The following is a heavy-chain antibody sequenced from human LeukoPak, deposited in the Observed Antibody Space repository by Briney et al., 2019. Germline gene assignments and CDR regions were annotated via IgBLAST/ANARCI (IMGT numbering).Heavy chain of an antibody. CDR2: IYASGSI. CDR1: GGSISSYY. D-gene: IGHD2-15*01. V-gene: IGHV4-4*07. Sequence: SETLSLTCTVSGGSISSYYWSWIRQPAGKGLEWIGRIYASGSINYNPSLKSRVTMSVDTSKNQFSLKLSSVTAADTAVYYCARHPGYCSGGSCYRDAFDIWGQGTMVTVSS. J-gene: IGHJ3*02. CDR3: ARHPGYCSGGSCYRDAFDI.